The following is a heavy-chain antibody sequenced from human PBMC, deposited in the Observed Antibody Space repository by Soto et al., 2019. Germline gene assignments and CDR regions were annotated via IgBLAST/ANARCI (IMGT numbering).Heavy chain of an antibody. CDR3: ARSIAVAAIRYYYYGMDV. V-gene: IGHV1-69*12. J-gene: IGHJ6*02. CDR1: GGTFSSYA. CDR2: IIPIFGTA. Sequence: QVRLVQSGAEVKKPGSSVKVSCKASGGTFSSYAISWVRQAPGQGLEWMGGIIPIFGTANYAQKFQGRVTITADESTSTAYMELSSLRSQDTAVYYCARSIAVAAIRYYYYGMDVWGQGTTVTVSS. D-gene: IGHD6-19*01.